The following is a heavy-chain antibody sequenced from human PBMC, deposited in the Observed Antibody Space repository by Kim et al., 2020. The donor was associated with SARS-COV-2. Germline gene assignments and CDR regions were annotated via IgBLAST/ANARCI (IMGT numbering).Heavy chain of an antibody. CDR1: GFTFSSHA. Sequence: GGSLRLSCSASGFTFSSHAIHWVRQAPGKGLEYVSAISSNGGATYYADSVRGRFTISRDNSKNTLYLQMSSLRAEDTALYYCVRDWGHSGYDFPSPHFDYWGQGTLVTVSS. CDR2: ISSNGGAT. V-gene: IGHV3-64D*09. D-gene: IGHD5-12*01. CDR3: VRDWGHSGYDFPSPHFDY. J-gene: IGHJ4*02.